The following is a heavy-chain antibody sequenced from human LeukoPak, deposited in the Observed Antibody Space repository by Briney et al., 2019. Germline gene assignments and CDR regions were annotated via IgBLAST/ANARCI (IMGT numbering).Heavy chain of an antibody. CDR1: GGSVSSYY. Sequence: SETLSLTCTVSGGSVSSYYWSWIRQPPGKGLEWIGYIYYSGSPNYNPSLKSRVTISVDTSKNQFSLKLSSMTAADTAVYYCARSDTAMVRWGQGTLVTVSS. V-gene: IGHV4-59*02. CDR3: ARSDTAMVR. CDR2: IYYSGSP. D-gene: IGHD5-18*01. J-gene: IGHJ4*02.